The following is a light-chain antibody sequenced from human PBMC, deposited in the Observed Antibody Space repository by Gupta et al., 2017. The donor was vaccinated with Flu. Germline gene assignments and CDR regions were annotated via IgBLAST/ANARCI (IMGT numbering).Light chain of an antibody. CDR2: EVT. Sequence: TISCTGTSSDIGGYNYVSWYQQHPGKAPKLMIYEVTKRPSGVPDRFSGSKSDNTASLTVSGLQAEDEADYYCNSYAGSNNSPVVFGGGTKLTVL. J-gene: IGLJ2*01. CDR3: NSYAGSNNSPVV. CDR1: SSDIGGYNY. V-gene: IGLV2-8*01.